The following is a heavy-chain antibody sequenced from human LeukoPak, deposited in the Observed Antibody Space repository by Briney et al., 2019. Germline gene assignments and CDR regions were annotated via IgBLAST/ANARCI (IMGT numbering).Heavy chain of an antibody. J-gene: IGHJ4*02. V-gene: IGHV3-21*01. Sequence: GGSLRLSCAASGFTFSSYSMNWVRQAPGKGLEWVSSISSSSSYIYYAGSMKGRFTIFRDNPKNSLYLQMNSLRAEDTAVYYCARGTTALDYWGQGTLVTVSS. CDR2: ISSSSSYI. CDR3: ARGTTALDY. CDR1: GFTFSSYS. D-gene: IGHD2-2*01.